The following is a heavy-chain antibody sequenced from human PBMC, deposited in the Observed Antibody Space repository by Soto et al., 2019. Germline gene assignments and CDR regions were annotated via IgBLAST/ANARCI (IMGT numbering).Heavy chain of an antibody. D-gene: IGHD2-21*02. CDR1: GGNFSNYA. CDR3: ANEALTANRDDYYGMDV. J-gene: IGHJ6*02. Sequence: QVQLVQSGAEVKKPGSSVKVSCKASGGNFSNYAISWVRQAPGQGLEWMGGIIPIFPTGNYAQKFRGRVTISADKSTSTIYMELSSLRSEDTAVYYCANEALTANRDDYYGMDVWGQGTTVTVSS. CDR2: IIPIFPTG. V-gene: IGHV1-69*06.